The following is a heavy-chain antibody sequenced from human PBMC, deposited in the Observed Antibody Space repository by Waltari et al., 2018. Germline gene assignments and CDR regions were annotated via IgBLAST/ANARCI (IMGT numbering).Heavy chain of an antibody. CDR3: ARDVLSSVDNFFDS. Sequence: QVQLVQSGAEVKKPGSSVKVSCKASGGTFTSYAFSWVRQAPGQGLEWMGGSIPIFGSANYAQNFQGRVTITADESATTAYMELSSLRSEDTAVYYCARDVLSSVDNFFDSWGQGTLVTVSS. CDR2: SIPIFGSA. CDR1: GGTFTSYA. V-gene: IGHV1-69*12. J-gene: IGHJ4*02. D-gene: IGHD3-10*01.